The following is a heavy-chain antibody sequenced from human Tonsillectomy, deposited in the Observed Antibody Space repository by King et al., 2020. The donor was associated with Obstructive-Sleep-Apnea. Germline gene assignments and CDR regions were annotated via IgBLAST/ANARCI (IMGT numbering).Heavy chain of an antibody. V-gene: IGHV1-2*04. CDR3: ARVPLPFYGSGSSHTYSTDYYFDY. Sequence: QLVQSGAEVKKPGASVKVSCKASGYTFTGYYMHWVRQAPGQGLEWMGWINPNSGGTNYAQKFQGWVTMTRDTSISTAYMELSRLRSDDTAVYYCARVPLPFYGSGSSHTYSTDYYFDYWGQGTLVTVSS. D-gene: IGHD3-10*01. J-gene: IGHJ4*02. CDR1: GYTFTGYY. CDR2: INPNSGGT.